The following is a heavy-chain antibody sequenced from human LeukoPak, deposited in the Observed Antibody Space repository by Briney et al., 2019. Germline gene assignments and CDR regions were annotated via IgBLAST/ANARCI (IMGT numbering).Heavy chain of an antibody. CDR1: GYTFTNYY. CDR2: INHMGGST. V-gene: IGHV1-46*01. D-gene: IGHD3-10*01. Sequence: ASVKVSCKASGYTFTNYYMHWVRQAPGQGLEWMGIINHMGGSTSYSQKFQGRVTITRDTSASTAYMELSSLRSEDMAVYYCARGHRYYSSSGSYLRRDSWFDPWGQGTLVTVSS. CDR3: ARGHRYYSSSGSYLRRDSWFDP. J-gene: IGHJ5*02.